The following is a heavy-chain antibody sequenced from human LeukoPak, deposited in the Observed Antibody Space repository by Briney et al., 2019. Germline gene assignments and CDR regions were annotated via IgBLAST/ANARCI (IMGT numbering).Heavy chain of an antibody. CDR1: GFTFSSYL. Sequence: GGSLRLSCAASGFTFSSYLMSWVRQAPGKGLEWVSGISGSGDNTYYAASVQGRFTISRDNSKNTLYLQMSSLRAEDTAVYYCASELRFLEWLPDYWGQGTLVTVSS. V-gene: IGHV3-23*01. CDR3: ASELRFLEWLPDY. CDR2: ISGSGDNT. D-gene: IGHD3-3*01. J-gene: IGHJ4*02.